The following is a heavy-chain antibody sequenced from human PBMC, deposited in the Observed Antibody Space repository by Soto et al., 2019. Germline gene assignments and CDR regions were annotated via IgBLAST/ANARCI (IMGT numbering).Heavy chain of an antibody. CDR3: ARVVDYDTLTGYYGGAGWLDP. V-gene: IGHV4-61*01. CDR2: IYYSGST. D-gene: IGHD3-9*01. J-gene: IGHJ5*01. Sequence: SETLSLTCTVSGGSVSIGTYYWSWIRQPPGKGLEWIGYIYYSGSTNYNPSLKSRVTISVDTSKNQFSLKLSSVTAADTAVYYCARVVDYDTLTGYYGGAGWLDPWGQGTLVTGSS. CDR1: GGSVSIGTYY.